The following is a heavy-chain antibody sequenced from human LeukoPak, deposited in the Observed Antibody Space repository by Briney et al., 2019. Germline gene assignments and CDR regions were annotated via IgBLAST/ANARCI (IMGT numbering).Heavy chain of an antibody. CDR2: IYTSGST. D-gene: IGHD3-10*01. CDR1: GGSFSGYY. CDR3: AASDYYGSGTLFDY. Sequence: SETLSLTCAVYGGSFSGYYWSWIRQPPGKGLEWIGRIYTSGSTNYNPSLKSRVTMSVDTSKNQFSLKLSSVTAADTAVYYCAASDYYGSGTLFDYWGQGTLVTVSS. V-gene: IGHV4-59*10. J-gene: IGHJ4*02.